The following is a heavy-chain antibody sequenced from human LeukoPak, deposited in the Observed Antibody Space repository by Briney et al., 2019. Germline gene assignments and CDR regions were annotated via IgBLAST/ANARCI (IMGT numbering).Heavy chain of an antibody. CDR1: GFTFSSYS. D-gene: IGHD6-19*01. J-gene: IGHJ4*02. V-gene: IGHV3-21*01. CDR2: ISSSGGST. CDR3: AKKGWYHDSYYFDF. Sequence: GGSLRLSCAASGFTFSSYSMNWVRQAPGKGLEWVSCISSSGGSTYYADSVKGRFSISRDNAKNSLYLQMNSLRAEDTAVYYCAKKGWYHDSYYFDFWGQGTLVTVSS.